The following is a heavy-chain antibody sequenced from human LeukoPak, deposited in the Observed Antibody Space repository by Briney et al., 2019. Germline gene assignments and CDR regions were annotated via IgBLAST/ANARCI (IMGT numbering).Heavy chain of an antibody. Sequence: GASVKVSYKASGYTFTSYGISWVRQAPGQGLEWMGWISAHNGNTNYAQKLQGRVTMTTDTSTSTAYMELRSLRSEDTAVYYCARVGMYSSGKGYFDLWGRGTLVTVSS. J-gene: IGHJ2*01. CDR3: ARVGMYSSGKGYFDL. CDR2: ISAHNGNT. D-gene: IGHD6-25*01. V-gene: IGHV1-18*01. CDR1: GYTFTSYG.